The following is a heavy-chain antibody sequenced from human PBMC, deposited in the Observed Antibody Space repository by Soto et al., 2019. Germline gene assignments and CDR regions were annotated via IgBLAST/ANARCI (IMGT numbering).Heavy chain of an antibody. Sequence: SETLSLTCTVSGGSISGYYWSWIRQPPGKGLEYIGYIYYRGSTNYNPTLKSRVTMSVDTSRNLFSLKVNSVTAADTAVYYCARQQLLPYYYSLDVWGQGTTVTVSS. J-gene: IGHJ6*02. CDR1: GGSISGYY. CDR3: ARQQLLPYYYSLDV. CDR2: IYYRGST. V-gene: IGHV4-59*01. D-gene: IGHD6-13*01.